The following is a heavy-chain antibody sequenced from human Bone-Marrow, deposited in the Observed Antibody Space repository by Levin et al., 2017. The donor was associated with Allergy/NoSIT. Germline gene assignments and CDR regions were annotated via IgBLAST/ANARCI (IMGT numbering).Heavy chain of an antibody. Sequence: GGSLRLSCAASGFTFSSYGMHWVRQAPGKGLEWVAVISYDGSNKYYADSVKGRFTISRDNSKNTLYLQMNSLRAEDTAVYYCAKDVTIFGPGYGTLYYYYGMDVWGQGTTVTVSS. D-gene: IGHD3-3*01. CDR1: GFTFSSYG. CDR3: AKDVTIFGPGYGTLYYYYGMDV. CDR2: ISYDGSNK. V-gene: IGHV3-30*18. J-gene: IGHJ6*02.